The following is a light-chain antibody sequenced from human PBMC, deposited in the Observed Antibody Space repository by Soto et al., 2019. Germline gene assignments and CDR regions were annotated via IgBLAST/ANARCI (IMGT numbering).Light chain of an antibody. CDR1: SSDVDVYNY. J-gene: IGLJ3*02. V-gene: IGLV2-14*01. CDR2: EVS. Sequence: QSALTQPASVSGSPGQSITISCTGTSSDVDVYNYVSWYQHHPGKAPKVVIYEVSNRPSGVYNRFSASKSGNTASLTISGLQAEDEADYYCASYTAINTWVFGGGTKLTVL. CDR3: ASYTAINTWV.